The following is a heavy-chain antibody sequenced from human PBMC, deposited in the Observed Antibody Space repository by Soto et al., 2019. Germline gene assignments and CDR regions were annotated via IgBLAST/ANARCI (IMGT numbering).Heavy chain of an antibody. CDR3: ARFSDYGVHAEYFQH. V-gene: IGHV4-34*01. CDR2: INHSGST. D-gene: IGHD4-17*01. J-gene: IGHJ1*01. CDR1: GGSISSGGYY. Sequence: SETLSLTCAVSGGSISSGGYYWSWIRQPPGKGLEWIGEINHSGSTNYNPSLKSRVTISVDTSKNQFSLKLSSVTAADTAVYYCARFSDYGVHAEYFQHWGQGTLVTVSS.